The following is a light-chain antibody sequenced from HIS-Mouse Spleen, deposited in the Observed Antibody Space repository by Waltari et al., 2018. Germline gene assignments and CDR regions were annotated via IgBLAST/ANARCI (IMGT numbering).Light chain of an antibody. J-gene: IGKJ4*01. CDR3: QQFNSYPYST. Sequence: AIQLTQSPSSLSASVGDRVTITCRASQGISSALAWYQQKPGKAPKLLIYDASSLESGVPSRFSGSGSGTDFTLTISRLQPEDFATYYCQQFNSYPYSTFGGGTKVEIK. V-gene: IGKV1-13*02. CDR2: DAS. CDR1: QGISSA.